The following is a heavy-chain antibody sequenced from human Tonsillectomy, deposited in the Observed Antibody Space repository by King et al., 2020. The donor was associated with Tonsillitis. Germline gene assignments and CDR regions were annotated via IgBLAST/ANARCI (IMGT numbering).Heavy chain of an antibody. CDR2: ISFDGRNT. J-gene: IGHJ3*02. CDR3: AKDLYTAVHDDFDI. Sequence: VQLVESGGGVVQPGRSLRLSCAASGFSFSSYGMHWVRQAPGKGLEWVALISFDGRNTYYADSVKGRFTISRDNSKNTLYVQMNSLRVEDTAVYSCAKDLYTAVHDDFDIWGQGPMVTVSS. D-gene: IGHD1-1*01. CDR1: GFSFSSYG. V-gene: IGHV3-30*18.